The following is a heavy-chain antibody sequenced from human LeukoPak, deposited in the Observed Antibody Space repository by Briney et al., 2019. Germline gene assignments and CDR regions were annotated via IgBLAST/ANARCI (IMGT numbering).Heavy chain of an antibody. D-gene: IGHD6-13*01. CDR3: ARAEGDSSSWYRY. CDR1: GFTFSNHD. Sequence: GGSLRLSCAASGFTFSNHDMTWIRQAPGKGLEWVSSISSSSSYIYYADSVKGRFTISRDNAKNSLYLQMSSLRAEDTAVYYCARAEGDSSSWYRYWGQGTLVTVSS. V-gene: IGHV3-21*01. CDR2: ISSSSSYI. J-gene: IGHJ4*02.